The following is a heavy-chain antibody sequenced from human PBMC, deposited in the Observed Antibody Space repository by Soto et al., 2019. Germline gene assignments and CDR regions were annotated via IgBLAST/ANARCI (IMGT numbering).Heavy chain of an antibody. V-gene: IGHV3-72*01. CDR3: ARAVGLYCSGGSCTFDY. CDR1: GFTFSDHY. J-gene: IGHJ4*02. CDR2: TRNKANSYTT. D-gene: IGHD2-15*01. Sequence: EVQLVESGGGLVQPGGSLRLSCAASGFTFSDHYMDWVRQAPGKGLEWVGRTRNKANSYTTEYAASVKGRFTISRDDSKNSLYLQMNSLKTEDTAVYYCARAVGLYCSGGSCTFDYWGQGTLVTVSS.